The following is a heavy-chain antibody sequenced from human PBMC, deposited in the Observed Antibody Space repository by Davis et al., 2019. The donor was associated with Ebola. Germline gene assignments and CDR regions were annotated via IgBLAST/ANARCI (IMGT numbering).Heavy chain of an antibody. J-gene: IGHJ4*02. D-gene: IGHD3/OR15-3a*01. CDR3: ARDRRHSDFWTGYYIPGSFDY. V-gene: IGHV3-21*01. Sequence: PGGSLRLSCAASGFTFSSYIMNWVRQAPGKGLEWVSSISSRSSYIYYADSVKGRFTISRDNAKNSLYLQMNSLRAEDTAVYYCARDRRHSDFWTGYYIPGSFDYWGQGTLVTVSS. CDR1: GFTFSSYI. CDR2: ISSRSSYI.